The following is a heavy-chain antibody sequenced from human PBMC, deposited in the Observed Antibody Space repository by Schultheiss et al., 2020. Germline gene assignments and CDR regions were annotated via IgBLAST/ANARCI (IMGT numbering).Heavy chain of an antibody. J-gene: IGHJ4*02. D-gene: IGHD3-10*01. Sequence: GGSLRLSCAASGFTFSSYGMHWVRQAPGKGLEWVSSISSSSSYIYYADSVKGRFTISRDNAKNSLYLQMNSLRAEDTAVYYCAIITMVRGYGDSDYWGQGTLVTVSS. CDR1: GFTFSSYG. CDR3: AIITMVRGYGDSDY. V-gene: IGHV3-21*01. CDR2: ISSSSSYI.